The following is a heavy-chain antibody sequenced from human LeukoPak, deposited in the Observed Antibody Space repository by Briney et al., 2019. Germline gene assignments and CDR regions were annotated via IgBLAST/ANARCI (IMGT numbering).Heavy chain of an antibody. V-gene: IGHV1-46*02. J-gene: IGHJ3*02. Sequence: ASVKVSCKASGFTLNSYYMHWVRQAPGQGLEWMGIINPSGGSTSYAQKFQGRVTMTRDTSTSTVYMELSSLRPEDTAVDYCAREMAAAGTGAFDIWGQGTMVTVSS. CDR1: GFTLNSYY. CDR3: AREMAAAGTGAFDI. CDR2: INPSGGST. D-gene: IGHD6-13*01.